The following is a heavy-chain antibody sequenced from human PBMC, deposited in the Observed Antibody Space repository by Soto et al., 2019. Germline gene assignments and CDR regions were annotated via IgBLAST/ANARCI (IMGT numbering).Heavy chain of an antibody. V-gene: IGHV3-30*18. CDR3: AKDARAPYGSGWYKLTNSFFDS. CDR1: GFTFSSSG. Sequence: QVQLVESGGGVVQPGRSLRLSCAASGFTFSSSGMHWVRQAPGKGLAWVADVSYDESSRYYADSVKGRFTISRDNSKNTLYLDMTNLRTEDTAVYCCAKDARAPYGSGWYKLTNSFFDSWVQGTLVTVSS. CDR2: VSYDESSR. J-gene: IGHJ4*02. D-gene: IGHD6-19*01.